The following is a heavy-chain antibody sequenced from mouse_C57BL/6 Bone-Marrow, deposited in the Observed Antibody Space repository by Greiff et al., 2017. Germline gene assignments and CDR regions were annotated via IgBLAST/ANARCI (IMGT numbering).Heavy chain of an antibody. J-gene: IGHJ2*01. V-gene: IGHV1-26*01. D-gene: IGHD4-1*01. Sequence: VQLQQSGPELVKPGASVKISCKASGYTFTDYYMNWVKQSHGKSLEWIGDINPNNGGTSYNQKFKGKATLTVDKSSSTAYMQLSSLTSEDSAVYYCASELGRNYWGQGTTLTVSS. CDR2: INPNNGGT. CDR3: ASELGRNY. CDR1: GYTFTDYY.